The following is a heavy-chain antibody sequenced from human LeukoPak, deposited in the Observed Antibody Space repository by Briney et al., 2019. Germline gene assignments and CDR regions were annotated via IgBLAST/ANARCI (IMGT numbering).Heavy chain of an antibody. D-gene: IGHD3-10*01. Sequence: GGSLRLSCAASGFTFSSCAMSWVRQAPGKGLEWVSAISGSGGSTYYADSVKGRFTISRDNSKNTLYLQMNSLRAEDTAVYYCAKGTPRGGYGSGSYYLFDYWGQGTLVTVSS. CDR1: GFTFSSCA. CDR2: ISGSGGST. CDR3: AKGTPRGGYGSGSYYLFDY. J-gene: IGHJ4*02. V-gene: IGHV3-23*01.